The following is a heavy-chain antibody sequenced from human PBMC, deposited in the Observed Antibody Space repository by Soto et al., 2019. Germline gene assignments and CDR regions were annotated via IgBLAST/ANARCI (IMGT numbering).Heavy chain of an antibody. D-gene: IGHD3-22*01. V-gene: IGHV3-48*03. Sequence: PVGSLRLSCAASGFTFSSYEMNWVRQAPGKGLEWVSYISSSGSTIYYADSVKGRFTISRDNAKNSLYLQMNSLRAEDTAVYYCAREGDYYDSSGHDRQPVRHSDYWGQGTLVTVSS. CDR2: ISSSGSTI. J-gene: IGHJ4*02. CDR3: AREGDYYDSSGHDRQPVRHSDY. CDR1: GFTFSSYE.